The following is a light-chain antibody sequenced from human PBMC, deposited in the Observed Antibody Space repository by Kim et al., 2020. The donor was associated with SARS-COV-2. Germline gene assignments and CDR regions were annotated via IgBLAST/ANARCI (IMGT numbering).Light chain of an antibody. J-gene: IGLJ3*02. V-gene: IGLV1-40*01. Sequence: QWVTISCAGSSSNIGADYVVHWYQQLPRTAPIYLIYANSNRPSGVAGRFSGSKSGTSASLAITGLQAEDEADYYCQSFDNSLRGWVFGGGTQLTVL. CDR1: SSNIGADYV. CDR2: ANS. CDR3: QSFDNSLRGWV.